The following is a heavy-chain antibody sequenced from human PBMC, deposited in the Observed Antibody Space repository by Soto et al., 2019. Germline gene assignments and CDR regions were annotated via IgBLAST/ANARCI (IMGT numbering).Heavy chain of an antibody. V-gene: IGHV3-7*03. CDR2: INQDGSEK. J-gene: IGHJ3*01. CDR3: AREGGYRTRTTCVF. CDR1: GFTFSSYW. Sequence: QVVESGGGLVHPGGSLSLSFAASGFTFSSYWMTWVRQAPGNGLACVANINQDGSEKYCADSVKGRFTISRDNAKNSLYLHMNSLRAADTAMYYCAREGGYRTRTTCVFCGQGTMVTVSS. D-gene: IGHD3-16*01.